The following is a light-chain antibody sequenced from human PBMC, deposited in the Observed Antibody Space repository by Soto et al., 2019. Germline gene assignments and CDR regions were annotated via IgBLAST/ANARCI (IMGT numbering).Light chain of an antibody. CDR1: QSVSSN. CDR3: QQYNTWPPDFT. J-gene: IGKJ3*01. V-gene: IGKV3-15*01. CDR2: RAS. Sequence: EIVMTQSPPTLSASPGERVTLSCRASQSVSSNLAWYQQKPGQAPRLLIYRASTRATGFPSRFSGSGSGTEFTLTISSLQYEDFAVYYCQQYNTWPPDFTFGPGTRVDVK.